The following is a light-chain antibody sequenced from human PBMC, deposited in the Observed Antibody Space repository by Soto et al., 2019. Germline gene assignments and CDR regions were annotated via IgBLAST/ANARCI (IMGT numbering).Light chain of an antibody. J-gene: IGKJ5*01. CDR2: GGS. V-gene: IGKV3-15*01. Sequence: EIVMTQSPTTLSVSPGERATLSCRASQSVSTNLAWYQQKPGQVPSLLIYGGSTRASGIPARFSGSGSGTEFTLTIGSLQSEDFAVYYCQQYSSSPSFGQGTRLEIK. CDR3: QQYSSSPS. CDR1: QSVSTN.